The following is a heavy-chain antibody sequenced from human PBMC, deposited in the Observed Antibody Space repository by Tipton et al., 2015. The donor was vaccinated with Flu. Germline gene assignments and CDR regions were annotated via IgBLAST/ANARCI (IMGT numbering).Heavy chain of an antibody. V-gene: IGHV3-9*01. CDR1: GFTFDDYA. D-gene: IGHD3-22*01. CDR2: ITWNSVTI. J-gene: IGHJ3*02. CDR3: VRVTYFYDSHGAGEVLHI. Sequence: SGFTFDDYAMHWVRQAPGKGLEWVSGITWNSVTIAYADSVKGRFTISRDNAKHSLYLQMNSLRVEDTAVYYCVRVTYFYDSHGAGEVLHIWGQGTMVTVSS.